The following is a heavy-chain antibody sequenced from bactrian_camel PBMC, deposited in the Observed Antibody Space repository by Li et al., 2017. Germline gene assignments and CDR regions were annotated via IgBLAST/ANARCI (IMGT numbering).Heavy chain of an antibody. D-gene: IGHD6*01. J-gene: IGHJ6*01. CDR3: AKPETVPYRGGVRTVADFAY. CDR1: DNLYRRIP. V-gene: IGHV3S54*01. CDR2: IYTARKTT. Sequence: HVQLVESGGGSVQAGGSLRLSCVVQDNLYRRIPMGWFRQAPGKEREAVAGIYTARKTTFYRDSVKGRFTISRDNVENTLLLQLNGLKTDDTAMYYCAKPETVPYRGGVRTVADFAYWGQGTQVTVS.